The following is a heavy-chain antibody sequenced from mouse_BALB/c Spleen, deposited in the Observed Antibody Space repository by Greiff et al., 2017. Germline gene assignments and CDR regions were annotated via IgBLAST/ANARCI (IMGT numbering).Heavy chain of an antibody. CDR2: IDPENGNT. Sequence: VQLQQSGAELVKPGASVKLSCTASGFNIKDTYMHWVKQRPEQGLEWIGWIDPENGNTIYDPKFQGKASITADTSSNTAYLQLSSLTSEDTAVYYCAVGARAMDYWGQGTSVTVSS. CDR1: GFNIKDTY. CDR3: AVGARAMDY. J-gene: IGHJ4*01. V-gene: IGHV14-3*02. D-gene: IGHD3-1*01.